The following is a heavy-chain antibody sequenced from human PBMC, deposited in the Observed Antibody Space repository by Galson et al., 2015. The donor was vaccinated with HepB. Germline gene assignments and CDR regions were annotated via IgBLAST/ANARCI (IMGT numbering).Heavy chain of an antibody. V-gene: IGHV4-4*02. Sequence: LSLTCAVSGGSISSSNWWSWVRQPPGKGLEWIGEIYHSGSTNYNPSLKSRVTISVDKSKNQFSLKLSSVTAADTAVYYCARTFEYSSSFLAYWGQGTLVTVSS. CDR2: IYHSGST. J-gene: IGHJ4*02. D-gene: IGHD6-6*01. CDR1: GGSISSSNW. CDR3: ARTFEYSSSFLAY.